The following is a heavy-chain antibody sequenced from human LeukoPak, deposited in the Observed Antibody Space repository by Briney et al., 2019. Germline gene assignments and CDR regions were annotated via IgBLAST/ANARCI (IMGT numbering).Heavy chain of an antibody. CDR2: IYHSGIT. CDR3: ARDRSTVDYYGLDV. J-gene: IGHJ6*02. D-gene: IGHD4-11*01. V-gene: IGHV4-30-2*05. Sequence: SETLSLTCAVSGGSISSGGYSWSWIRQPPGKGLEWIGYIYHSGITFYNPSLRSRVTVSIDTSKNQFSLKLSSVTAADTAVYYCARDRSTVDYYGLDVWGQGTTVIVSS. CDR1: GGSISSGGYS.